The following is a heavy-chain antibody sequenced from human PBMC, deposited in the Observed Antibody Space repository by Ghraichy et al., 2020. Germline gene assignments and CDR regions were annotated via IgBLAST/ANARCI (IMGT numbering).Heavy chain of an antibody. CDR3: AKDREDRAVASTYGAFDI. V-gene: IGHV3-30*02. CDR2: RRYDGTNE. Sequence: GGSLRLSCAGSGFTFSNYGIHWVRQAPGKGLEWVAFRRYDGTNEYYAGSVKGRFTISRGTSKNTLYLQMNSLRAEDTAVYYCAKDREDRAVASTYGAFDIWGQGTMVTVSS. D-gene: IGHD6-19*01. J-gene: IGHJ3*02. CDR1: GFTFSNYG.